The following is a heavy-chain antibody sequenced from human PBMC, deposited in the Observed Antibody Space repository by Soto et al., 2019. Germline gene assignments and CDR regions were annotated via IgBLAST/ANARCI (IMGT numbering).Heavy chain of an antibody. CDR2: IYYSGST. CDR3: ASPPVGYSSSWYDY. Sequence: PSETLSLTCTVSGGSVSSGSYYWSWIRQPPGKGLEWIGYIYYSGSTNYNPSLKSRVTISVDTSKNQFSLKLSSVTAADTAVYYCASPPVGYSSSWYDYWGQGTLVTSPQ. V-gene: IGHV4-61*01. D-gene: IGHD6-13*01. CDR1: GGSVSSGSYY. J-gene: IGHJ4*02.